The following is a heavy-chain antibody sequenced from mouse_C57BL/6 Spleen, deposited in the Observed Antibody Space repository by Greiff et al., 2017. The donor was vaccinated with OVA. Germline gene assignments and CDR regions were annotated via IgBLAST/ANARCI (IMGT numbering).Heavy chain of an antibody. D-gene: IGHD1-1*01. Sequence: EVQLQQSGPELVKPGASVKISCKASGYSFTGYYMNWVKQSPEKSLEWIGEINPSTGGTTYNQKFKAKATLTVDKSSSTAYMQLKSLTSEDSAVYYCARAYGSSYYFDYWGQGTTLTVSS. CDR3: ARAYGSSYYFDY. CDR1: GYSFTGYY. J-gene: IGHJ2*01. CDR2: INPSTGGT. V-gene: IGHV1-42*01.